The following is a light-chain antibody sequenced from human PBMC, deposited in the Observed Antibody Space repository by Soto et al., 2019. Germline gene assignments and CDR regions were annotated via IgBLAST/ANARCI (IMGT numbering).Light chain of an antibody. CDR3: SSYPSSNTGV. V-gene: IGLV2-14*01. CDR2: EVT. J-gene: IGLJ1*01. CDR1: SSDVGGYNY. Sequence: QSALTQPASVSGSPGQSITISCTGTSSDVGGYNYVAWYQQHPDKAPKLMIYEVTNRPSGVSNRFSGSKSGNTASLTISGLQAEDEADYYCSSYPSSNTGVFGTGTKLTVL.